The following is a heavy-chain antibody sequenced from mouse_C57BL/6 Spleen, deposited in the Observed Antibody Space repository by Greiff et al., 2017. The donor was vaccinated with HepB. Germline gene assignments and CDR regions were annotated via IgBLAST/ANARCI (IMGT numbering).Heavy chain of an antibody. CDR2: INPNNGGT. Sequence: EVKLQESGPELVKPGASVKIPCKASGYTFTDYNMDWVKQSHGKSLEWIGDINPNNGGTIYNQKFKGKATLTVDKSSSTAYMELRSLTSEDSAVYYCARDYFDYWGQGTTLTVSS. J-gene: IGHJ2*01. CDR3: ARDYFDY. CDR1: GYTFTDYN. V-gene: IGHV1-18*01.